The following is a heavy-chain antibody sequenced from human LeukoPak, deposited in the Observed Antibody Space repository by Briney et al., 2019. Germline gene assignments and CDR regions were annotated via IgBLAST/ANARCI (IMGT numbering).Heavy chain of an antibody. D-gene: IGHD6-13*01. CDR2: IKEDESEK. CDR3: ARLILRGSSWQHNWFDP. Sequence: PGGSLRLSCIVSGFTFRSHWMSWVRQAPGKGLEWVANIKEDESEKYYVDSVKGRFTISRDNAKNSLYLQMSSLRAEDTAVYYCARLILRGSSWQHNWFDPWDQGTLVTVSS. V-gene: IGHV3-7*01. CDR1: GFTFRSHW. J-gene: IGHJ5*02.